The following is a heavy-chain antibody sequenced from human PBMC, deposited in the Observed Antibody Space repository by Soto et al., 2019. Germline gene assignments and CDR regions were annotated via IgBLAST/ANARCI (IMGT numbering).Heavy chain of an antibody. CDR1: GGTFSNYP. CDR3: ARGNHRWLQLWYFDL. J-gene: IGHJ2*01. D-gene: IGHD5-12*01. Sequence: QVQLVQSGAEVKKPGPSVKVSCKASGGTFSNYPISWVRQAPGQGLEWMGGIIPIFGTVNYAQKFQGRVTITADETTSTAYMELSRLRSEDTAVYYCARGNHRWLQLWYFDLWGRGTLVTVSS. V-gene: IGHV1-69*12. CDR2: IIPIFGTV.